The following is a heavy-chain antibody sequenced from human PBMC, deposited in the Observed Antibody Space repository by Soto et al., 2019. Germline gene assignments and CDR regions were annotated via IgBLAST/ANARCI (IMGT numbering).Heavy chain of an antibody. CDR2: INPNSGGT. D-gene: IGHD4-17*01. CDR3: ARGGTVTTYYYYYYMDV. J-gene: IGHJ6*03. Sequence: KVSCKASGYTFTGYYMHWVRQAPGQGLEWMGWINPNSGGTNYAQKFQGWVTMTRDTSISTAYMELSRLRSDDTAVYYCARGGTVTTYYYYYYMDVWGKGTTVTVSS. CDR1: GYTFTGYY. V-gene: IGHV1-2*04.